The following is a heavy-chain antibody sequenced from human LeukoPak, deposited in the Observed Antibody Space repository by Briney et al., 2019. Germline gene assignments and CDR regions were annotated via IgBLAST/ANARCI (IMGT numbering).Heavy chain of an antibody. V-gene: IGHV4-34*01. CDR2: INHSGST. D-gene: IGHD6-19*01. Sequence: SETLSLTCAVYGGSFSGYYWSWIRQPPGKGLEWIGEINHSGSTNYNPSLKSRVTISVDTSKNQFSLKLSSVTAADTAVYYCASRYYSSGWYETVGYFDYWGQGTLVTVSS. CDR3: ASRYYSSGWYETVGYFDY. CDR1: GGSFSGYY. J-gene: IGHJ4*02.